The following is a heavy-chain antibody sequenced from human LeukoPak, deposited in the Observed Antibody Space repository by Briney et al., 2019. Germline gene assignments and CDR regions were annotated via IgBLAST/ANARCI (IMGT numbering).Heavy chain of an antibody. CDR2: IYPKDGST. V-gene: IGHV1-46*01. CDR3: ARDQEGFDY. Sequence: ASVKVSCKASGYTFTSNYIHWVRQAPGQGLEWMGMIYPKDGSTSYAQKFQGRVTVTRDTSTSTVHMELSGLRSEDTAVYYCARDQEGFDYWGQGTLVTVSS. J-gene: IGHJ4*02. CDR1: GYTFTSNY.